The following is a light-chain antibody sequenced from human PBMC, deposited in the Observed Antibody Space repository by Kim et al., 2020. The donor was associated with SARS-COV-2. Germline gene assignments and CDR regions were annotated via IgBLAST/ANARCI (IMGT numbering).Light chain of an antibody. CDR3: QVWDGLFAQAV. CDR1: NIGSHS. J-gene: IGLJ3*02. Sequence: SYELTQPPSVSVAPGETARITCGGNNIGSHSVHWYQQKAGQAPVLVIYYNTERPSGIPERFSGSNSGNTATLTISRVEAGDEADYYCQVWDGLFAQAVFGGGTQLTVL. CDR2: YNT. V-gene: IGLV3-21*04.